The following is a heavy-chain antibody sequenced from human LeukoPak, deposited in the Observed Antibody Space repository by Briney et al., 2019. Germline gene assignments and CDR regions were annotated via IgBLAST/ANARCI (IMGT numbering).Heavy chain of an antibody. CDR2: ISGSGGST. CDR1: GFTFSSYA. Sequence: PGGSLRLSCAASGFTFSSYAMSWVRQAPGKGLEWVSAISGSGGSTYYVDSVKGRFTISRDNSKNTLYLQMNSLRAEDTAVYYCAKDLTQVSSSWYPYYFDYWGQGTLVTVSS. V-gene: IGHV3-23*01. CDR3: AKDLTQVSSSWYPYYFDY. D-gene: IGHD6-13*01. J-gene: IGHJ4*02.